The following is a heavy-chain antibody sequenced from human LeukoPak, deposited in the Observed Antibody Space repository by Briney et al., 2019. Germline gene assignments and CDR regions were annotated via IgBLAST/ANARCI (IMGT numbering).Heavy chain of an antibody. CDR2: IYPGDSET. V-gene: IGHV5-51*01. CDR3: ARRVLTGYSPTFDI. J-gene: IGHJ3*02. CDR1: GNTFTNYW. Sequence: GESLKISCKGSGNTFTNYWIGWVRQLPGKGLEWMGIIYPGDSETRYSPSFQGQVTISADKSISTAYLQWSSLKASDTAMYYCARRVLTGYSPTFDIWGQGTMVTVSS. D-gene: IGHD3-9*01.